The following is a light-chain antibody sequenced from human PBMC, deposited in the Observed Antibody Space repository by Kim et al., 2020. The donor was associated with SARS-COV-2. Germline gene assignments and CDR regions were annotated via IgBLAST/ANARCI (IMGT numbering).Light chain of an antibody. V-gene: IGKV1-9*01. CDR2: AAS. CDR3: QQLNSYPPGT. J-gene: IGKJ3*01. Sequence: SVGDRVTITCRASQGISSYLAWYQQKPGKAPKLLIYAASTLQSGVPSRFSGSGSGTEFTLTISSLQPEDFATYYCQQLNSYPPGTFGPGTKVDIK. CDR1: QGISSY.